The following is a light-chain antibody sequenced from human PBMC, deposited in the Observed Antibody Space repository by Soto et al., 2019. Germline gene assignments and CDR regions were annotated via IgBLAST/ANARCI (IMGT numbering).Light chain of an antibody. Sequence: QSALTPPRSPSGSPGQSVTISCTGTSNDVGGYDYVSWYQQHPGKAPKLIIYDVSKRPSGVPDRFSGSKSGNTASLTISGLQAEDEADYYCSSYAGTYSYVFRTGTKVPV. CDR1: SNDVGGYDY. CDR3: SSYAGTYSYV. V-gene: IGLV2-11*01. CDR2: DVS. J-gene: IGLJ1*01.